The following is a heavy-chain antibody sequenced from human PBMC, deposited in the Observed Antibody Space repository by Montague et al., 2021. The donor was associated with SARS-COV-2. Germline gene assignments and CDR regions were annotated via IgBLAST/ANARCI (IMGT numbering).Heavy chain of an antibody. Sequence: SLRLSCAASGFTFSSYWLHWVRQAPGKGLVWVSRINSDGSSTSYADPVKGRFTISRDNAKNTLYLQMSSLRAEDTAVYYCARSGQQLVHPLATLYYYYGMDVWGQGTTVTVSS. CDR2: INSDGSST. D-gene: IGHD6-13*01. J-gene: IGHJ6*02. CDR3: ARSGQQLVHPLATLYYYYGMDV. V-gene: IGHV3-74*01. CDR1: GFTFSSYW.